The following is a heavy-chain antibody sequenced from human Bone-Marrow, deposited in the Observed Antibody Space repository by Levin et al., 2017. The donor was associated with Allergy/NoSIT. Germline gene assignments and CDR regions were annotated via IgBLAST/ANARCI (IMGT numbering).Heavy chain of an antibody. CDR1: GFTFDDYG. CDR2: INWDGSTT. CDR3: AREFRPAGGSSSDPFDV. V-gene: IGHV3-20*04. J-gene: IGHJ3*01. D-gene: IGHD2-8*02. Sequence: GGSLRLSCEASGFTFDDYGLHWVRQGPGKGLEWVSGINWDGSTTGYEDSVKGRFTISRDNAQNSLYLHMNTLRVDDTGLYFCAREFRPAGGSSSDPFDVWGQGTMVTVSS.